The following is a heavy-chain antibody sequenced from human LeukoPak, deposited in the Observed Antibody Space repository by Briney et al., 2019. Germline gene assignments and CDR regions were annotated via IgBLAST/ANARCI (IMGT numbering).Heavy chain of an antibody. CDR2: ISGSGGST. CDR3: AKDLTVPTLFWFDP. J-gene: IGHJ5*02. V-gene: IGHV3-23*01. CDR1: GFTFSSYA. Sequence: GGSLRLSCAASGFTFSSYAMSWVRQAPGKGLEWVSAISGSGGSTYYADSVKGRFTISRDNSKNTLYLQMNSLRAEDTAVYYCAKDLTVPTLFWFDPWGQEPWSPSPQ. D-gene: IGHD4-17*01.